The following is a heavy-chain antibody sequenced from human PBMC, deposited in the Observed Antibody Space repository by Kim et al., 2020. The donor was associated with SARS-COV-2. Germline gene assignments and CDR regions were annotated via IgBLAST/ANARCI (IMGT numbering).Heavy chain of an antibody. D-gene: IGHD6-13*01. CDR2: IKQDGSEK. CDR3: ARARYSSSWYISFDY. CDR1: GFTFSSYW. J-gene: IGHJ4*02. Sequence: GGSLRLSCAASGFTFSSYWMSWVRQAPGKGLEWVANIKQDGSEKYYVDSVKGRFTISRDNAKNSLYLQMNSLRAEDTAVYYCARARYSSSWYISFDYWGQGTLVTVSS. V-gene: IGHV3-7*01.